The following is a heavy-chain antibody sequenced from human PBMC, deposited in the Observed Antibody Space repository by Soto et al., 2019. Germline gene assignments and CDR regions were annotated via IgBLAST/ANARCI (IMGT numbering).Heavy chain of an antibody. CDR3: ASGEGSFGDYYYYYGVDV. J-gene: IGHJ6*02. Sequence: QVQLQESGPGLVKPSETLSLTCTVSGASMNGYYWTWIRQPPGKGLEWIGYLHESGSSDYNPSLKCRVTISVDTSKNQFSLNVRSVTAADTAVYYCASGEGSFGDYYYYYGVDVWGQGTTVTVSS. D-gene: IGHD3-10*01. CDR1: GASMNGYY. CDR2: LHESGSS. V-gene: IGHV4-59*01.